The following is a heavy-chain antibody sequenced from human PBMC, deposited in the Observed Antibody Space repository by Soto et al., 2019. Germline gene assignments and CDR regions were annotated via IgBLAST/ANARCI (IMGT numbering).Heavy chain of an antibody. Sequence: EVQLVESGGGLVKPGGSLRLSCAASGFTFSSYSMNWVRQAPGKGLEWVSSISSSSSYIYYADSVKGPFTISRDSAKNPLYLKMNRLRANDTAVYYGAGGRVGAGTEYGRYYSMDVWGQGTTVTVSS. CDR1: GFTFSSYS. CDR2: ISSSSSYI. J-gene: IGHJ6*02. V-gene: IGHV3-21*01. CDR3: AGGRVGAGTEYGRYYSMDV. D-gene: IGHD1-26*01.